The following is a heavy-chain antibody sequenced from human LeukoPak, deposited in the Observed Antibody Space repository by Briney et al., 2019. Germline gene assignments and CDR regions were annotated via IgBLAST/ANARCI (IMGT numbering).Heavy chain of an antibody. D-gene: IGHD7-27*01. Sequence: GGSLRLSCAASGFTFSSYSMNWVRQAPGMGLEWVSSINSISTYIYYADSVKGRFTISRDNAKNSLYLQMNSLRAEDTAVYYCARVITGVNWYFDLWGRGTLVTVSS. CDR1: GFTFSSYS. CDR3: ARVITGVNWYFDL. CDR2: INSISTYI. J-gene: IGHJ2*01. V-gene: IGHV3-21*01.